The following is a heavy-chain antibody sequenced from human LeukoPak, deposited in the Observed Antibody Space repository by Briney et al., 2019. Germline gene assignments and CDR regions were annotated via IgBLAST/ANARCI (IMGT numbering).Heavy chain of an antibody. CDR3: ARDLYSSGWYVDY. V-gene: IGHV3-53*01. D-gene: IGHD6-19*01. CDR2: IYSGGST. Sequence: PGGSLRLSCAASGFTVSSNYMSWVRQAPGKGLEWGSVIYSGGSTYYADSVKGRFTISRDNSKNTLYLQMNSLRAEDTAVYYCARDLYSSGWYVDYWGQGTLVTVSS. CDR1: GFTVSSNY. J-gene: IGHJ4*02.